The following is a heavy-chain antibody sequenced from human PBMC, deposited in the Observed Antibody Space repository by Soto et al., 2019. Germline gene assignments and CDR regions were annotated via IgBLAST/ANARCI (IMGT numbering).Heavy chain of an antibody. J-gene: IGHJ5*02. Sequence: GGSLRLSCAASGFTFSSYAMSWVRQAPGKGLEWVSAISGSGGSTYYADSVKGRFTISRDNSKNTLYLQMNSLRAEDTAVYYCAKVHQPSEDRPDPVDPWGQGTLVTVSA. V-gene: IGHV3-23*01. D-gene: IGHD2-15*01. CDR2: ISGSGGST. CDR1: GFTFSSYA. CDR3: AKVHQPSEDRPDPVDP.